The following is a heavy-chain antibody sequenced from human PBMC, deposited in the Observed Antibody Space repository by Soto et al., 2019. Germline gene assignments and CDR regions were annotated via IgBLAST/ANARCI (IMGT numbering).Heavy chain of an antibody. CDR1: GGSISSYY. V-gene: IGHV4-59*01. D-gene: IGHD5-12*01. CDR3: ARDEGDGYKSAYFDY. CDR2: IYYSGST. J-gene: IGHJ4*01. Sequence: SETLSLTCTVSGGSISSYYWSWIRQPPGKGLEWIGYIYYSGSTNYNPSLKSRVTISVDTSKNQFSLKLSSVTAADTAVYYCARDEGDGYKSAYFDYWGQGTLVTVSS.